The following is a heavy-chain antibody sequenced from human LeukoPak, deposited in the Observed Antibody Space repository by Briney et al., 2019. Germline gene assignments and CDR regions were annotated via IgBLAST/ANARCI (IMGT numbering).Heavy chain of an antibody. CDR3: AKDPWGSGYAYYFDY. CDR1: GFTFSSYG. V-gene: IGHV3-30*18. Sequence: GGFLRLSCAASGFTFSSYGMHWVRQAPGKGLEWVAVISYDGSNKYYADSVKGRFTVSRDNSKNTLYLQMNSLRAEDTAVYYCAKDPWGSGYAYYFDYWGQGTLVTVSS. J-gene: IGHJ4*02. CDR2: ISYDGSNK. D-gene: IGHD5-12*01.